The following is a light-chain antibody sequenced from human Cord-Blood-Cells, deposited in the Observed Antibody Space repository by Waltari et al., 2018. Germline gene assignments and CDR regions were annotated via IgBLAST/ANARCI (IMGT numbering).Light chain of an antibody. J-gene: IGKJ2*01. V-gene: IGKV3-15*01. Sequence: EIVMTQSLATLSVSPGERATLSCRPSQSVSSNLAWYQQKPGQAPRLLIYGASTRATGIPARFSGSGSGTEFTLTISSLQSEDFAVYYCQQYNNWYTFGQGTKLEIK. CDR2: GAS. CDR1: QSVSSN. CDR3: QQYNNWYT.